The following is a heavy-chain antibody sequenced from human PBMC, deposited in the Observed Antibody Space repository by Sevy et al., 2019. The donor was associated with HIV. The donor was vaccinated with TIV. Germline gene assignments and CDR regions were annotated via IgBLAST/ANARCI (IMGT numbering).Heavy chain of an antibody. CDR2: FDPEDGET. V-gene: IGHV1-24*01. Sequence: ASVKVSCKVSGKTLSDLSMHWVRQAPGKGLEWMGSFDPEDGETLYAQNFRARVTMTQDTSTDTAYMQLSSLRSEDTAVYYYATTKDYYDSSGDPFDYWGQGSLVTVSS. CDR1: GKTLSDLS. CDR3: ATTKDYYDSSGDPFDY. J-gene: IGHJ4*02. D-gene: IGHD3-22*01.